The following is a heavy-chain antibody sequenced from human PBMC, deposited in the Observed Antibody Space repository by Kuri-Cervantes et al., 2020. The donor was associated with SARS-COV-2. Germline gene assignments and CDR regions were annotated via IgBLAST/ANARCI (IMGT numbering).Heavy chain of an antibody. CDR1: GFTFSSYG. CDR3: VYGLWLDNWFDP. V-gene: IGHV3-33*03. CDR2: IWYDGSNK. Sequence: LSLTCAASGFTFSSYGMHWVRQAPGKGLEWVAVIWYDGSNKYYADSVKGRFTISRDNAKNSLYLQMNSLRAEDTAVYYCVYGLWLDNWFDPWGQGTLVTVSS. D-gene: IGHD3-10*01. J-gene: IGHJ5*02.